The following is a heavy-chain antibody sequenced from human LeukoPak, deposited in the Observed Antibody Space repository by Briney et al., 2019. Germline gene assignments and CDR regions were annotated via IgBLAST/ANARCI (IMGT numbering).Heavy chain of an antibody. CDR1: GYSLTDFY. J-gene: IGHJ4*02. V-gene: IGHV1-2*02. CDR2: INPKTGAT. D-gene: IGHD1-1*01. CDR3: ARGWTDDTGY. Sequence: ASVKVSCKAFGYSLTDFYMHWVRQAPGQGLQWMGWINPKTGATNYAQEFQGRVTVTRDASINTAYMELTSLSSADTAVYYCARGWTDDTGYWGQGTLVTVSS.